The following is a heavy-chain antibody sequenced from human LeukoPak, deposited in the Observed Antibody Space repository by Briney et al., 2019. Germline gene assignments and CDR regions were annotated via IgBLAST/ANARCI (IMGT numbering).Heavy chain of an antibody. J-gene: IGHJ4*02. CDR1: GFTFSSYW. D-gene: IGHD6-6*01. V-gene: IGHV3-7*03. CDR3: ARIGFSSSSLDL. Sequence: GGSLRLSCAASGFTFSSYWMTWVRQAPGKGLEWVANINKDGSVQYYVDSVKGRFTISRDNAKNSVYLQMNSLRAEDTAIYNCARIGFSSSSLDLWGRGTLVTVSS. CDR2: INKDGSVQ.